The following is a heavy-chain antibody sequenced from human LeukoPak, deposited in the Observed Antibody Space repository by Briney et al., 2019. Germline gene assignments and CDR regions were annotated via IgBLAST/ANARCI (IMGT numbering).Heavy chain of an antibody. CDR2: INPNSGGT. Sequence: ASVKVSCKASGYTLTGYYMHWVRQAPGQGLEWMGWINPNSGGTNYAQKFQGRVTMTRDTSISTAYMELSRLRSDDTAVYYCARDLRLRYFDWYPFDPWGQGTLVTVSS. CDR1: GYTLTGYY. CDR3: ARDLRLRYFDWYPFDP. V-gene: IGHV1-2*02. J-gene: IGHJ5*02. D-gene: IGHD3-9*01.